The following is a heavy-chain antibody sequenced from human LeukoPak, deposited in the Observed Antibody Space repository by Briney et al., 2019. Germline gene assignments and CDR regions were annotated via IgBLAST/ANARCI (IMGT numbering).Heavy chain of an antibody. D-gene: IGHD2-15*01. CDR1: GGSFSGYY. Sequence: PSETLSLTCAVYGGSFSGYYWSWIRQPPGKGLEWIGEINHSGSTNYNPSLKSRVTISVDTSKNQFSLKLNSVTAADTAQYYCARILNSGAGCYRYWGQGILVTVSS. CDR3: ARILNSGAGCYRY. CDR2: INHSGST. J-gene: IGHJ4*02. V-gene: IGHV4-34*01.